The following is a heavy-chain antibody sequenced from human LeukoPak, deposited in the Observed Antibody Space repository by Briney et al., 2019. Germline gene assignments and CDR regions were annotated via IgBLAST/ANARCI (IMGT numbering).Heavy chain of an antibody. CDR2: IHYNGVST. D-gene: IGHD5-12*01. Sequence: GGSLRLSCAASGFTLSNYAMSLVRQAPGKGLEGVSSIHYNGVSTYYADSVKGRFTISRDNSKNTLYLQMNSLRVEDTAVYYCAKVIREVDMSHDYWGQGALVTVSS. V-gene: IGHV3-23*01. CDR1: GFTLSNYA. J-gene: IGHJ4*02. CDR3: AKVIREVDMSHDY.